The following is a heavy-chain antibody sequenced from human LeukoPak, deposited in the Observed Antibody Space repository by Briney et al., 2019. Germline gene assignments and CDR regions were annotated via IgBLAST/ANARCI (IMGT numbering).Heavy chain of an antibody. D-gene: IGHD4-23*01. V-gene: IGHV4-4*07. CDR1: GGSISSYY. CDR2: IYTSGST. CDR3: ARGRLRWELGDGVLFDY. J-gene: IGHJ4*02. Sequence: SETLSLTCTVSGGSISSYYWSWIRQPAGQGLEWVGRIYTSGSTNYNPSLKSRVTMSVDTSKNQFSLKLSSVTAADTAVYYCARGRLRWELGDGVLFDYWGQGTLATVSS.